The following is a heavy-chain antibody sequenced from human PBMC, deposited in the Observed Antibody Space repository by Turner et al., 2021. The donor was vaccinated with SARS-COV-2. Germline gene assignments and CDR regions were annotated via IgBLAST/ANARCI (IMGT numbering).Heavy chain of an antibody. CDR2: VYWDDTK. D-gene: IGHD2-8*01. J-gene: IGHJ4*02. Sequence: QITLKASGPALVKPTQTLTLTCTVSGFSVKSSGLAVGWIRQPPGKALQWLDRVYWDDTKYFSLSLKTRLTITRDGSKNQVVLTVTNMEPSDAGTYYCARLNDYFDYWGQGTLVTVSS. V-gene: IGHV2-5*02. CDR1: GFSVKSSGLA. CDR3: ARLNDYFDY.